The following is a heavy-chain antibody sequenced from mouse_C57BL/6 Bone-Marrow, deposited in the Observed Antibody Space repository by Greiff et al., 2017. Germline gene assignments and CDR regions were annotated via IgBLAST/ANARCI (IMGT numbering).Heavy chain of an antibody. CDR1: GYTFTNYW. CDR3: ARKDRKPSFLFDV. V-gene: IGHV1-63*01. J-gene: IGHJ1*03. D-gene: IGHD3-3*01. Sequence: QVQLKESGAELVRPGTSVKMSCKATGYTFTNYWIGWAKQRPGHGLEWIGAIYTGGGYTNHNEKLKGKATLTAYKSSSTAYMQFSSLPSDHSTIYYCARKDRKPSFLFDVWGTGTTVTVSS. CDR2: IYTGGGYT.